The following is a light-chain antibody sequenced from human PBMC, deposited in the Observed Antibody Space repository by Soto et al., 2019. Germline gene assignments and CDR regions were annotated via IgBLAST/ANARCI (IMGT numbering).Light chain of an antibody. CDR1: QDISSY. CDR2: AAS. Sequence: IQLTQSPSSLSASVGDRVTITCRASQDISSYLGWYQQKPGKAPKLLIYAASTLQRGVPSRFSGSGSGTDFTLTISSLQPEDFETYYCQQLNNYPSTFGGGTKVDIK. J-gene: IGKJ4*01. V-gene: IGKV1-9*01. CDR3: QQLNNYPST.